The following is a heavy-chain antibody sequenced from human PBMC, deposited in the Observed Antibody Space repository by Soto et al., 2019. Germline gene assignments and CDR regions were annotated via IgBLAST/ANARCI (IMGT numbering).Heavy chain of an antibody. CDR2: ISSTGGTT. CDR1: GFTFSSYV. CDR3: VRKMSNGPAEY. D-gene: IGHD2-8*01. V-gene: IGHV3-64D*06. Sequence: GGSLRLSCSASGFTFSSYVMHWVRQAPGQGLEYVSAISSTGGTTLYTDSVKGRFTISRDNSRNTVYLQMSSLRPEDTAVYFCVRKMSNGPAEYWGKGTLVTVSS. J-gene: IGHJ4*02.